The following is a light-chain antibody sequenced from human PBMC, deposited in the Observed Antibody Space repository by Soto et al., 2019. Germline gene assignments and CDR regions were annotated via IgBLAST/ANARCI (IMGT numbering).Light chain of an antibody. CDR1: SSNIGRNT. Sequence: QSVLTQPPSASGTPGQRVTISCSGSSSNIGRNTVNWYQQFPGTAPKLLIYGNNQRPSGVPDRFYGSKSGTSVSLAISGLQSEDEADYYCAAWDDSLSGPVFGGGTKLTVL. J-gene: IGLJ3*02. CDR3: AAWDDSLSGPV. CDR2: GNN. V-gene: IGLV1-44*01.